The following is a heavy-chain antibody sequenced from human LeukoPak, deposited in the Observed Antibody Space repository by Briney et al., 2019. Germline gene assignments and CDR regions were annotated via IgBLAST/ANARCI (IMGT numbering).Heavy chain of an antibody. CDR3: AREGGYCSSTSCYMEGGFDY. D-gene: IGHD2-2*02. Sequence: GGSLRLSCAASGLTFTKAWMTWVRQAPGKGLEWVSSISSSSSYIYYADSVKGRFTISRDNAKNSLYLQMNSLRAEDTAVYYCAREGGYCSSTSCYMEGGFDYWGQGTLVTVSS. CDR2: ISSSSSYI. J-gene: IGHJ4*02. V-gene: IGHV3-21*01. CDR1: GLTFTKAW.